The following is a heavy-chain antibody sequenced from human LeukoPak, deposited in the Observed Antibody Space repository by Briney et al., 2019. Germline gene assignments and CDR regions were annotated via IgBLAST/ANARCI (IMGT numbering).Heavy chain of an antibody. CDR2: IFYSGST. Sequence: SETLSLTCTVSGGSIRSYFWSWIRQPPGKGLESIGYIFYSGSTNSNPSLKSRVSISVDTSKNQFSLKLSSVTAADTAVYYCARDRIHRLLGNGRYGMDVWGQGTTVTVSS. J-gene: IGHJ6*02. CDR3: ARDRIHRLLGNGRYGMDV. V-gene: IGHV4-59*01. D-gene: IGHD3-22*01. CDR1: GGSIRSYF.